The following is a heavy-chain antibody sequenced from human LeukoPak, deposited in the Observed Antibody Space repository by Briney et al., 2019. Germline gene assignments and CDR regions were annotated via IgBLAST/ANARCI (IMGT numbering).Heavy chain of an antibody. CDR1: GGSIKNEYYY. CDR3: ARYRYCLSSWWPGRELYFDL. V-gene: IGHV4-39*01. J-gene: IGHJ2*01. Sequence: SETLSLTCTFSGGSIKNEYYYWGWIRQAPGKGLEWIGNIYYSGSTYYRPSLKSLVTISVDTSNNQCSLKLSSVTAADTAVYYCARYRYCLSSWWPGRELYFDLWGRGTLVTVSS. D-gene: IGHD2-15*01. CDR2: IYYSGST.